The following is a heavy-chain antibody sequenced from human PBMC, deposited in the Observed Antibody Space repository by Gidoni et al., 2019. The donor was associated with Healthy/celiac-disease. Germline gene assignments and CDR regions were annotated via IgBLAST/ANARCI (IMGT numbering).Heavy chain of an antibody. V-gene: IGHV5-51*01. CDR1: GYSFTSYW. CDR3: ARRGVGGSGSVGY. D-gene: IGHD3-10*01. CDR2: IYPGDSDT. J-gene: IGHJ4*02. Sequence: EVQLVQSGAEGKKPGESLKISWKGSGYSFTSYWIGWGRQMPGKGLEWLGIIYPGDSDTRYSPSFQGQVSISADKSISNAYLQWSSLKASDTAMYYCARRGVGGSGSVGYWGQGTLVTVSS.